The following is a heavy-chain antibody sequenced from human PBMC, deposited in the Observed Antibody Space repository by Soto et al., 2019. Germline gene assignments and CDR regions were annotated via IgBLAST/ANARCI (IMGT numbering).Heavy chain of an antibody. V-gene: IGHV4-31*03. CDR1: VGSSSGGGYY. Sequence: QVQLQESGPGLVKPYQTLSLTCPLSVGSSSGGGYYWGWIRNPPGKGLKWIGYIYYSGSTNYNPSLKSRVTISVDTSKNQYSRKLSSVTAADTAVYYCARVPDYWGQGTLVTVSS. CDR2: IYYSGST. CDR3: ARVPDY. J-gene: IGHJ4*02.